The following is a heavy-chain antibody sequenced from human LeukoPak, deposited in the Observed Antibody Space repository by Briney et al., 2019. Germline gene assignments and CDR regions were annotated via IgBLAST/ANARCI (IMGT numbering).Heavy chain of an antibody. Sequence: GTSVKVSSKASGFTFTSSAVQWVRQARGQRLEWIGWIVVGSGNTNYAQKFQERVTITRDMSTSTAYMELSSLRSEDTAVYYCAAGKVGGGYSLYFDYWGQGTLVTVSS. V-gene: IGHV1-58*01. CDR2: IVVGSGNT. J-gene: IGHJ4*02. CDR3: AAGKVGGGYSLYFDY. CDR1: GFTFTSSA. D-gene: IGHD6-19*01.